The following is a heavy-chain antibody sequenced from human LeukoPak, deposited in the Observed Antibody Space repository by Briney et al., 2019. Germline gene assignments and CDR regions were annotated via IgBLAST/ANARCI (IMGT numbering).Heavy chain of an antibody. J-gene: IGHJ4*02. D-gene: IGHD3-3*01. V-gene: IGHV3-23*01. CDR3: AKDFLQWPTPPFDY. Sequence: PGGSLRLSCAASGFTFGNYAMSWVRQAPGKGLEWVSSITGSGASTTYYADSVKGRFTISRDNSKNTLYLQMNSLGAEDTALYYCAKDFLQWPTPPFDYWGQGTLVTVSS. CDR2: ITGSGASTT. CDR1: GFTFGNYA.